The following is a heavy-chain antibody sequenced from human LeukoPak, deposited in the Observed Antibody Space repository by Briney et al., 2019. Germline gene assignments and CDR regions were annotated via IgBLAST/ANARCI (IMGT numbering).Heavy chain of an antibody. V-gene: IGHV4-39*07. D-gene: IGHD3-10*01. CDR2: IYYTGST. J-gene: IGHJ4*02. CDR1: GGSISGNGYY. CDR3: AGDNYGNDY. Sequence: SETMSLTCTISGGSISGNGYYWGWIRQPPGKGLEWIGSIYYTGSTYYNPSLKSRVTISVDTSKKQFSLKLTSVTAADTAVYYCAGDNYGNDYWGQGTLVTVSS.